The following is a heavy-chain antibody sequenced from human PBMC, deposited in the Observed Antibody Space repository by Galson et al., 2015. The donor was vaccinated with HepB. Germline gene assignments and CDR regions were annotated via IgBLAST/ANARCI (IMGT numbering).Heavy chain of an antibody. CDR3: AKKGPGVTAILYYFDH. Sequence: SLRLSCAASGFTFSSYAMSWVRRAPGKGLEWVSAISGSGGSTYYADSVKGRFTISRDNSKNTLYLQMNSLRAEDTAVYYCAKKGPGVTAILYYFDHWGQGTLVTVSS. V-gene: IGHV3-23*01. CDR1: GFTFSSYA. J-gene: IGHJ4*02. D-gene: IGHD2-21*02. CDR2: ISGSGGST.